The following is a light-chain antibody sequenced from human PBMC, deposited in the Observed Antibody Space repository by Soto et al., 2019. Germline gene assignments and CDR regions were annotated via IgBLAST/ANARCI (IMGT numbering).Light chain of an antibody. CDR1: QSVGSNY. V-gene: IGKV3-20*01. Sequence: EIVLTQSPGTLSLSPGERATLYCRASQSVGSNYLAWYQQKPGQAPRLLIYDASYRAAGFPARFSGSGSGTDFTLTISRLEPEDFAVYYCQQYGSSPGTFGPGTKVDIK. CDR2: DAS. J-gene: IGKJ3*01. CDR3: QQYGSSPGT.